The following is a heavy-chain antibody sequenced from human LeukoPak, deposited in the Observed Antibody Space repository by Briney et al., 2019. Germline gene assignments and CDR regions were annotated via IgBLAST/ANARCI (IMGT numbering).Heavy chain of an antibody. CDR3: ARGRQAAAVFWFDP. CDR2: INTNTGNP. J-gene: IGHJ5*02. Sequence: ASVKVSCKASGYTFTSYGISWVRQAPGQGLEWMGWINTNTGNPTYAQGFTGRFVFSLDTSVSTAYLQISSLKAEDTAFYYCARGRQAAAVFWFDPWGQGTLVTVSS. V-gene: IGHV7-4-1*02. D-gene: IGHD6-13*01. CDR1: GYTFTSYG.